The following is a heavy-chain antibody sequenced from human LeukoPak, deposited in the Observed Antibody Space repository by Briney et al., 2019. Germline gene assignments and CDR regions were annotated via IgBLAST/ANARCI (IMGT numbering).Heavy chain of an antibody. J-gene: IGHJ4*02. Sequence: GGSLRLSCAASGFTSSSYWMHWVRQAPGKGLVWVSRISSDGNSTTYADSVKGRFTISRDNAKNTLYLHMNSLRAEDTAVYYCARGMYINYGDYWGQGTLVTVSS. CDR1: GFTSSSYW. CDR3: ARGMYINYGDY. D-gene: IGHD4-17*01. CDR2: ISSDGNST. V-gene: IGHV3-74*01.